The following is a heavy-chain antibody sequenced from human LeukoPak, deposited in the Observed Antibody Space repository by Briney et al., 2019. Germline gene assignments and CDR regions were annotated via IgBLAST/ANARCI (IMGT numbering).Heavy chain of an antibody. Sequence: GGSLRLSCAASGFTFSGYGMHWVRQAPGKGLEWVAFIRCDGSNKYYADSVKGRFTISRDNSRNTLYLQMNSLRPEDTAVYYCATTVIAAAGSDYWGQGTLVTVSS. D-gene: IGHD6-13*01. CDR2: IRCDGSNK. J-gene: IGHJ4*02. CDR3: ATTVIAAAGSDY. V-gene: IGHV3-30*02. CDR1: GFTFSGYG.